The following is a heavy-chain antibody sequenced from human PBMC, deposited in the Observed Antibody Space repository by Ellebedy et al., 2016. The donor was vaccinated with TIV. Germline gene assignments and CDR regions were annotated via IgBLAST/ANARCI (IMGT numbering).Heavy chain of an antibody. CDR1: GGSISSSPYY. CDR2: IYYAGNT. J-gene: IGHJ2*01. D-gene: IGHD3/OR15-3a*01. CDR3: SRSLLIFTFDKCYFDL. V-gene: IGHV4-39*01. Sequence: SETLSLTCTVSGGSISSSPYYWGWIRQPPGKGLEWIGTIYYAGNTYFNPSHKSRVAISVDTSKNQFPLKPRSVPAADTAVYYRSRSLLIFTFDKCYFDLWGRGTLVTVSS.